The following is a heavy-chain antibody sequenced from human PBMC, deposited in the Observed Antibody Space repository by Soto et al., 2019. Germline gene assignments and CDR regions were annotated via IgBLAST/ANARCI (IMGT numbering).Heavy chain of an antibody. CDR3: ARDTTRLGIDYGDYELSDY. Sequence: QVQLVESGGGVVQPGRSLRLSCAASGFTVSSYAMHWVRQAPGKGLEWVAVISYYGSNKYYADSVKGRFTISRDNSKNTLYLQMNSLRAEDTAVYYCARDTTRLGIDYGDYELSDYWGQGTLVTVSS. CDR2: ISYYGSNK. V-gene: IGHV3-30-3*01. D-gene: IGHD4-17*01. J-gene: IGHJ4*02. CDR1: GFTVSSYA.